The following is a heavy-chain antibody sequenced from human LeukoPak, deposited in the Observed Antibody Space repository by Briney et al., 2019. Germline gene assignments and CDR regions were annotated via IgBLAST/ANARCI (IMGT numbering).Heavy chain of an antibody. CDR3: ARVVQSTDSSGFYLPEYFQH. J-gene: IGHJ1*01. Sequence: ASETLSLTCAVYGGSFSGYYWSWIRQPAGKGLEWIGRIYTSGSTNYNPSLKSRVTISVDTSKNQFSLKLRSVTAADTAVYYCARVVQSTDSSGFYLPEYFQHWGQGTLVTVSS. CDR1: GGSFSGYY. D-gene: IGHD3-22*01. CDR2: IYTSGST. V-gene: IGHV4-59*10.